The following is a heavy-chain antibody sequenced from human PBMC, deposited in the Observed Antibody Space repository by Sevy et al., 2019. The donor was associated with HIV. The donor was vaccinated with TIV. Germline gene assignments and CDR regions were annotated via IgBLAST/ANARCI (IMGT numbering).Heavy chain of an antibody. J-gene: IGHJ1*01. CDR3: ATVFSDFGDWSAEYLQY. CDR2: IHANSGGT. V-gene: IGHV1-2*06. CDR1: GHTFTGNY. Sequence: ASVKVSCQVSGHTFTGNYIHWVRQAPGQELEWMGRIHANSGGTEYAQKFQGRLTMTRDTSISTAYMEMTSLRSADTAVYFCATVFSDFGDWSAEYLQYWGRGTLVTVSS. D-gene: IGHD3-9*01.